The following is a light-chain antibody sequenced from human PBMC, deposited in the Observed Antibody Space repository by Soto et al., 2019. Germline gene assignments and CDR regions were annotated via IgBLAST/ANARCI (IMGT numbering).Light chain of an antibody. J-gene: IGLJ2*01. CDR3: SSYTSGSTYVL. CDR2: EVN. CDR1: SSDVGGYKY. Sequence: QAASVSGSPGQSITISCTGTSSDVGGYKYVSWYQLHPDKAPKLMIYEVNNRPSGVSNRFSGSKSGNTASLSISGLQAEDEADYYCSSYTSGSTYVLFGGGTKVTVL. V-gene: IGLV2-14*01.